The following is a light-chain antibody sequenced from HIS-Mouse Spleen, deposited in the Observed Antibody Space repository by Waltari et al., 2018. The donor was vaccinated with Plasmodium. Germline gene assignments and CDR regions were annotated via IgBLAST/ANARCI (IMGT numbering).Light chain of an antibody. CDR1: SLRSYE. Sequence: SSELTQDPAVSVALGQTVRFTCQGDSLRSYEASWYQQQPGQAPVLVIYGKNNRPSGIPDRFSGSSSGNTASLTITGAQAEDEADYYCNSRDSSGTHGVFGGGTKLTVL. V-gene: IGLV3-19*01. CDR3: NSRDSSGTHGV. J-gene: IGLJ2*01. CDR2: GKN.